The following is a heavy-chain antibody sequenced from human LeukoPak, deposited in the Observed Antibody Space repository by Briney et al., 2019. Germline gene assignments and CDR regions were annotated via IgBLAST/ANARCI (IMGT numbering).Heavy chain of an antibody. D-gene: IGHD3-22*01. J-gene: IGHJ4*02. CDR3: ARDCYDTSGYYPWSY. Sequence: PGRSLRLSCAPSGFTFSSYAMHSVRQAPGKGLEWVAVISYDGSNKYYAHSVKGRFTISRNNSKNTLYLQMNSLRAEDTAVYYCARDCYDTSGYYPWSYWGQGTLVTVSS. CDR1: GFTFSSYA. V-gene: IGHV3-30*04. CDR2: ISYDGSNK.